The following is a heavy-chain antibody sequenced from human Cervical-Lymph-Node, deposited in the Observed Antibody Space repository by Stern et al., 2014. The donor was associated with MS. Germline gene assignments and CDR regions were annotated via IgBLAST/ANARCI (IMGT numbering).Heavy chain of an antibody. CDR1: GGSISSNY. CDR2: LYYSGNT. D-gene: IGHD5-24*01. J-gene: IGHJ4*02. Sequence: VHLVESGPGLVKPSETLSLTCTVSGGSISSNYWSWIRQPPGKGLEWIGYLYYSGNTNYNPSLKSRVTTSVDTSHNQFSLSLSPVTAADTAVYYCARHGPPRRRDDSNHPNFDYWGPGTLVAVSS. V-gene: IGHV4-59*08. CDR3: ARHGPPRRRDDSNHPNFDY.